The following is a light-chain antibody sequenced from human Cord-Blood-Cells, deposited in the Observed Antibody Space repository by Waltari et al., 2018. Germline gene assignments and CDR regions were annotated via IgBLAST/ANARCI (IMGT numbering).Light chain of an antibody. CDR2: AVS. CDR3: SSYTSSSTVV. Sequence: QSALTQPASVSGSPGQSITISCTGTSSDVGGYNYVSWYQQHPGKAPKLMIYAVSNRPSGVSNRFSGSNSGNTASLTISVLHAEDEADYYCSSYTSSSTVVFGGGTKLTVL. CDR1: SSDVGGYNY. J-gene: IGLJ2*01. V-gene: IGLV2-14*01.